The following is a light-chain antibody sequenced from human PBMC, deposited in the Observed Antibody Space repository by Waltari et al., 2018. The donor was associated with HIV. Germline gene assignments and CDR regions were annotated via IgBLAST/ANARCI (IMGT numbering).Light chain of an antibody. CDR2: SND. CDR1: NSNIGSNT. V-gene: IGLV1-44*01. J-gene: IGLJ2*01. Sequence: QSVLTQPPSASGTPGQRVTISCSGSNSNIGSNTVNWYRQLPGTAPKFLINSNDQRPSGVPDRFSGSKSGTSASLASSGLQSEDEADYYCAVWDDSLNGRVFGGGTKLTVL. CDR3: AVWDDSLNGRV.